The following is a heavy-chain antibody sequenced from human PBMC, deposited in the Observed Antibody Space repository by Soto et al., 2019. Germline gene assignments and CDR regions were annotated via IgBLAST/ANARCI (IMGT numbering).Heavy chain of an antibody. CDR3: ARPYDYVWGSFRY. D-gene: IGHD3-16*02. CDR1: GFIFSSYG. V-gene: IGHV3-33*01. J-gene: IGHJ4*02. CDR2: IWYDGSNK. Sequence: QVQLVESGGGVVQPGRSLRLSCAASGFIFSSYGMHWVRQAPGKGLEWVALIWYDGSNKYYADSVKGRFTISRDNSKNTLYLQMNSLRAEDTAVYYCARPYDYVWGSFRYWGQGTLVTVSS.